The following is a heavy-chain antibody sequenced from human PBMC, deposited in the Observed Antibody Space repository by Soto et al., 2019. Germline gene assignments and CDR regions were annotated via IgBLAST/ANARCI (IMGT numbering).Heavy chain of an antibody. V-gene: IGHV2-5*05. CDR3: VHRTTVTSDDY. D-gene: IGHD4-17*01. J-gene: IGHJ4*02. CDR2: IYGDDDK. CDR1: GFSLTTNRVV. Sequence: GSGPTLVNPTQTLTLTCTFSGFSLTTNRVVVGWVRQPPGKAPSWLAFIYGDDDKRYGPSLWSRLTITKDTSKNQVVLTMTNLDPVDTATYYCVHRTTVTSDDYWGRGTLVTVSS.